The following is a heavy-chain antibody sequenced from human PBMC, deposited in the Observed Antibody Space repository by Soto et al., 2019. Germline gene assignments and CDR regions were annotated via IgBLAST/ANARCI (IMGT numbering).Heavy chain of an antibody. CDR1: GGSVSSGSYY. CDR3: ARPLYYYDSSGYIY. V-gene: IGHV4-61*01. D-gene: IGHD3-22*01. J-gene: IGHJ4*02. CDR2: IYYSGST. Sequence: SDTLSLTCSVSGGSVSSGSYYWSWIRQPPGKGLEWIGYIYYSGSTNYNPSLKSRVTISVDTSKNQFSLKLSSVTAADTAVYYCARPLYYYDSSGYIYWGQGTLVTVSS.